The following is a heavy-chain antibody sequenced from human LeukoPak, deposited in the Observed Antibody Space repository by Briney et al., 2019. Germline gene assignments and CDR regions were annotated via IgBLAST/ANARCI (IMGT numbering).Heavy chain of an antibody. J-gene: IGHJ4*02. CDR1: GYTFTSYG. Sequence: AAVKVSCKASGYTFTSYGISWVRQAPGQGLEWMGWISAYNGNTNYAQKLQGRVTMTTDTSTSTAYMELRSLRSDDTAVYYCAREGGALGYCSSTSCPFDYWGQGTLVTVSS. V-gene: IGHV1-18*01. CDR3: AREGGALGYCSSTSCPFDY. D-gene: IGHD2-2*01. CDR2: ISAYNGNT.